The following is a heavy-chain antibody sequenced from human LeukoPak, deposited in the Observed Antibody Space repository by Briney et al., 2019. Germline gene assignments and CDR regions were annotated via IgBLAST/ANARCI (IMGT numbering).Heavy chain of an antibody. J-gene: IGHJ5*02. V-gene: IGHV1-2*02. Sequence: ASVTVSCKASGYTFTGYYIHWVRQAPGQGLEWMGWINPNSGGTKYQGRVTMTRDTSISTAYMGLSRLRSDDTAVYYCAKGRVVAGTKSLTYNWFDPWGQGTLVTVSS. CDR3: AKGRVVAGTKSLTYNWFDP. CDR2: INPNSGGT. D-gene: IGHD6-19*01. CDR1: GYTFTGYY.